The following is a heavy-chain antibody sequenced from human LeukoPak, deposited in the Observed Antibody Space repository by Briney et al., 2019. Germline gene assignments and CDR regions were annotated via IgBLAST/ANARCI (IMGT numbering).Heavy chain of an antibody. CDR3: AKGRVGTNGVLEH. J-gene: IGHJ1*01. Sequence: PGGSLRLSCAASGLTFSEYAMSWVRQVPGMGLEWVSTIGVSGGSTNYADSVRGRFTISRDNSKNPLYLQINSLRADDTAVYYCAKGRVGTNGVLEHWGQGTLVSVSS. CDR2: IGVSGGST. D-gene: IGHD1-26*01. CDR1: GLTFSEYA. V-gene: IGHV3-23*01.